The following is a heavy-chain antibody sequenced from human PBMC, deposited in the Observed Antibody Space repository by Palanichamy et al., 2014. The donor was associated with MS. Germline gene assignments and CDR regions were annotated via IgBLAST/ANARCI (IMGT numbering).Heavy chain of an antibody. V-gene: IGHV3-7*01. CDR2: IKEYGSKK. Sequence: EVQLVESGGGLVQPGGSLRLSCAASGFTFSNYWMSWVRQAPGKGLEWVANIKEYGSKKYHVDSVEGRFTISRDNSKNSLYLQMNSLTAEDTAVYYCARGPYARYWGQGTLVTVSS. CDR1: GFTFSNYW. CDR3: ARGPYARY. J-gene: IGHJ4*02.